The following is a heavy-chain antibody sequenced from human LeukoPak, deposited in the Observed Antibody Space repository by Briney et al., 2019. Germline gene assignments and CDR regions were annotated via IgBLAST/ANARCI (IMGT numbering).Heavy chain of an antibody. D-gene: IGHD2-15*01. Sequence: GESLKISCEASGYSFTNFWVAWVRQMPGKGLEWMGIIYPGDSDTRYSPSFQGQVTISADKSISTAYLQWGSLKASDTAMYYCARLVGGPDYYYFYYMDVWGKGTTVTISS. J-gene: IGHJ6*03. CDR2: IYPGDSDT. CDR1: GYSFTNFW. CDR3: ARLVGGPDYYYFYYMDV. V-gene: IGHV5-51*01.